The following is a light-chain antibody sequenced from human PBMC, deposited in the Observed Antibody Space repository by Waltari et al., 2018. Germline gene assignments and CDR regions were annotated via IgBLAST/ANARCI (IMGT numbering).Light chain of an antibody. CDR2: KAS. V-gene: IGKV1-5*03. Sequence: IWMTQSPSTLSASVGDRVTITCRASQSVNSWVAWYQQKPGKAPKLLIFKASNLESGVPSRFSGSGSGTEFTLTISSLQPDDFATYHCQQYDSYWTFGQGTKVEIK. CDR3: QQYDSYWT. J-gene: IGKJ1*01. CDR1: QSVNSW.